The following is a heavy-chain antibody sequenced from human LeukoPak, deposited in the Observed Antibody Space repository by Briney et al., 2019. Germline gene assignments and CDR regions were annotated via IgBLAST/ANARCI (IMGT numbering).Heavy chain of an antibody. CDR2: IKQDGSQN. V-gene: IGHV3-7*01. Sequence: GGSLRLSCAASGFIFSNVWMSWVRQAPGKGLEWVANIKQDGSQNYYVDSVKGRFTISRDTARNSLHLQINSLRAGDTAMYYCAIEGSGRSLDPWGQGTLVTVSS. CDR3: AIEGSGRSLDP. D-gene: IGHD3-3*01. CDR1: GFIFSNVW. J-gene: IGHJ5*02.